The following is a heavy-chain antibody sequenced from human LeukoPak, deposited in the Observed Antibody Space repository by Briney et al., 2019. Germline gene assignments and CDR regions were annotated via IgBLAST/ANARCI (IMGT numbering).Heavy chain of an antibody. CDR1: GFNLNNYA. Sequence: PGGSLRLSCVTSGFNLNNYAMNWVRQAPGKGLEWVAGISGSGGTTYYTDYVKGRVTISRDNSRNTVYLQMNSLRAEDTAVYYCAKDRTYYSDFSAYYFSPPLHHYWGQGTLVTVSS. J-gene: IGHJ4*02. V-gene: IGHV3-23*01. CDR3: AKDRTYYSDFSAYYFSPPLHHY. CDR2: ISGSGGTT. D-gene: IGHD3-22*01.